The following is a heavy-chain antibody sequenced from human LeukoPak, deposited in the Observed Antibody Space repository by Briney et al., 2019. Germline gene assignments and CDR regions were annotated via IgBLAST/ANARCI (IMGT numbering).Heavy chain of an antibody. V-gene: IGHV1-2*02. D-gene: IGHD2-2*01. Sequence: ASVKVSCKASGYTFTGYYMHWVRQAPGQGLEWMGWINPNSGGTNYAQKFQGRVTMTRDTSISTAYVELSRLRSDDTAVYYCARVPPPTSTSSLSDWFDPWGQGTLVTVSS. CDR2: INPNSGGT. CDR3: ARVPPPTSTSSLSDWFDP. CDR1: GYTFTGYY. J-gene: IGHJ5*02.